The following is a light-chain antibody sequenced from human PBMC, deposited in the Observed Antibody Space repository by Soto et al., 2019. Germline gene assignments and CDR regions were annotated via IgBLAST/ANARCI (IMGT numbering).Light chain of an antibody. Sequence: DIQMTQSPSTLSASVGDRVTITCRASQSISSWLAWYQQKPGKAPKLLIYKASSLESGVPSRFSGSGSGTEFTLTISSLQPDDFASYYCQQYNSYSSSSPLTFDQVTKVVIK. CDR2: KAS. CDR1: QSISSW. J-gene: IGKJ1*01. V-gene: IGKV1-5*03. CDR3: QQYNSYSSSSPLT.